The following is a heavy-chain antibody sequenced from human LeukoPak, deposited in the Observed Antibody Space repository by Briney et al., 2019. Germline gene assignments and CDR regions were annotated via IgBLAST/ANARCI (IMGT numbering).Heavy chain of an antibody. Sequence: GGSLRLSCAASGFTVSSNYMSWVRQAPGKGLEWVSVIYSGSSIYYADSVKGRFTISRDNAKSSLYMEMNSLRAEDTAVYYCARGDWYSFDHWGQGTLVTVSS. V-gene: IGHV3-53*01. D-gene: IGHD6-19*01. J-gene: IGHJ4*02. CDR3: ARGDWYSFDH. CDR1: GFTVSSNY. CDR2: IYSGSSI.